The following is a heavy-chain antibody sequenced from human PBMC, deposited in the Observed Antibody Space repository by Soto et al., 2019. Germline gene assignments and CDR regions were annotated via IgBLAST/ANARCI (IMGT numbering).Heavy chain of an antibody. Sequence: GGSLRLSCAASGFTFSSYAMSWVRQAPGKGLEWVSAISGSGGSTYYADSVKGRFTISRDNSKNTLYLQMNSLRAEDTAVYYCAKDPDSSSWYLRWYYYGMDVWGQGTTVTVSS. CDR2: ISGSGGST. J-gene: IGHJ6*02. D-gene: IGHD6-13*01. V-gene: IGHV3-23*01. CDR3: AKDPDSSSWYLRWYYYGMDV. CDR1: GFTFSSYA.